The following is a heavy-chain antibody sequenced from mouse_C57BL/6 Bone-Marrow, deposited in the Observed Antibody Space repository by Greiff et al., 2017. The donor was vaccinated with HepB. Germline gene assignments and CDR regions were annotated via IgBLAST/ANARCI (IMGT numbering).Heavy chain of an antibody. J-gene: IGHJ3*01. CDR1: GYTFTSYG. V-gene: IGHV1-81*01. Sequence: QVQLQQSGAELARPGASVKLSCKASGYTFTSYGISWVKQSTGQGLEWIGEIYPRSGNTYYNEKFKGKATLTADKSSSTAYMELRSLTSEDSAVYFCARAYYSNLAWFAYWGQGTLVTVSA. CDR2: IYPRSGNT. CDR3: ARAYYSNLAWFAY. D-gene: IGHD2-5*01.